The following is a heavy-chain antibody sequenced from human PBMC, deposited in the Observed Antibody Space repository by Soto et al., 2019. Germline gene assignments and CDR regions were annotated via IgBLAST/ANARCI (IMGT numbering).Heavy chain of an antibody. V-gene: IGHV3-23*01. CDR3: AEANLSCNGCCGYED. Sequence: AESLSLSCAASGFTFRDYALSWVRQPPGKGLEWVSDINGGGGTNYDASVKGRFSISRDNSKNTLYMKMNTLRAADTAVYYCAEANLSCNGCCGYEDWGPGTMVTVSS. J-gene: IGHJ1*01. D-gene: IGHD6-25*01. CDR2: INGGGGT. CDR1: GFTFRDYA.